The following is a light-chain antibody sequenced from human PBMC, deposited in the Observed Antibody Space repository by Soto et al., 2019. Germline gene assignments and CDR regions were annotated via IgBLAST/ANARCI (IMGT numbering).Light chain of an antibody. CDR1: QGISNH. V-gene: IGKV1-9*01. J-gene: IGKJ1*01. CDR3: QQYGRSPTT. CDR2: AAS. Sequence: IQLTQSPSSLSASVGDRVTITCRASQGISNHLAWYQQKPGKAPKLLIYAASTLQGGVPSRFSGSGSGTGFTLTISRLEPEDFALYYCQQYGRSPTTFGQGTKVDIK.